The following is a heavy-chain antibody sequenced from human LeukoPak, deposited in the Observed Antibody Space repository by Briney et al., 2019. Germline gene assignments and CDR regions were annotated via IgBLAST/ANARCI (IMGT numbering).Heavy chain of an antibody. V-gene: IGHV4-31*03. CDR1: GGSISSGDYS. J-gene: IGHJ3*02. CDR3: ARVRLDAFDI. CDR2: IFNTGST. Sequence: SETLSLTCTVSGGSISSGDYSWSWIRQRPGQGLEWIGYIFNTGSTNYNSSLKSRVIISVDTSKNQFSLKLSFVTDADTAVYFCARVRLDAFDIWGQGTMVTVSS.